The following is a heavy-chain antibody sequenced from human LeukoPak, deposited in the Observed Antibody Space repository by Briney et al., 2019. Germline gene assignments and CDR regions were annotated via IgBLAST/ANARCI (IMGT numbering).Heavy chain of an antibody. CDR1: GFTFSSYS. CDR2: ISSSSSYI. Sequence: GGSLRLSCAASGFTFSSYSMNWVRQAPGKWLEWVSSISSSSSYIYYADSVKGRFTISRDNAKNSLYLQMNSLRAEDTAVYYCARATRNYDFWSPLDYWGQGTLVTVSS. V-gene: IGHV3-21*01. D-gene: IGHD3-3*01. CDR3: ARATRNYDFWSPLDY. J-gene: IGHJ4*02.